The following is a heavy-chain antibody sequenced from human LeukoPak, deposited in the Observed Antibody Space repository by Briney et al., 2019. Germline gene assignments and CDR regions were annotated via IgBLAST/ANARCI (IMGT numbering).Heavy chain of an antibody. J-gene: IGHJ4*02. Sequence: PGGSLRLSCAVSGFTFSSYWMSWVRQAPGKGLEWVANINKDGSERYYVDSVKGRFTISRDNAKNSLYLQINSLRAEDTAVYYCARDMGWLQRDYWGQGTLVTVSS. CDR1: GFTFSSYW. D-gene: IGHD5-24*01. V-gene: IGHV3-7*04. CDR2: INKDGSER. CDR3: ARDMGWLQRDY.